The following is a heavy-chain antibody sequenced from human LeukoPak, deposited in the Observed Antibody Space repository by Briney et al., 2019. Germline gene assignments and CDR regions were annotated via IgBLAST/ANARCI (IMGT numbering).Heavy chain of an antibody. V-gene: IGHV3-7*01. CDR3: APPPIAATGN. J-gene: IGHJ4*02. CDR2: IRQDGGVK. Sequence: GGSLRLSCAASGFTLSGYAMHWVRQAPGKGLEWVANIRQDGGVKNYVDSVKGRFTISRDNAKRSLYLQMNSLRAEDTAVYYCAPPPIAATGNWGQGTLVTVSS. D-gene: IGHD6-13*01. CDR1: GFTLSGYA.